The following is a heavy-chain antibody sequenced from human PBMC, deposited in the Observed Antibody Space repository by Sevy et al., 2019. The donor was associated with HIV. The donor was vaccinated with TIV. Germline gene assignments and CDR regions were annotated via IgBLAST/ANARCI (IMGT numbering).Heavy chain of an antibody. V-gene: IGHV3-7*01. CDR3: ARDRGSGWYFHYYGMDV. CDR2: IKQDGSEK. J-gene: IGHJ6*02. D-gene: IGHD6-19*01. CDR1: GFTFSSYW. Sequence: GGSLRLSCAASGFTFSSYWMSWVRQAPGKGLEWVANIKQDGSEKYYVDSVKGRFTISRDNAKNSLYLQMNSLRAEDTAVYYCARDRGSGWYFHYYGMDVWGQGTTVTVSS.